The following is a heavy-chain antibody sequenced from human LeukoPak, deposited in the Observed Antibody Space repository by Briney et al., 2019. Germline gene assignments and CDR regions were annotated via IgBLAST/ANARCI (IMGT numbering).Heavy chain of an antibody. V-gene: IGHV4-34*01. CDR3: ARGGGSYYDASGYLIDP. Sequence: SETLSLTRAVYGGSFSGYYWSWIRQPPGKGLEWVGEINHSGSTNYNPSLKSRVTISVDTSKNQFSLKLSSVTAADTAVYYCARGGGSYYDASGYLIDPWGQGTLVTASS. CDR1: GGSFSGYY. D-gene: IGHD3-22*01. CDR2: INHSGST. J-gene: IGHJ5*02.